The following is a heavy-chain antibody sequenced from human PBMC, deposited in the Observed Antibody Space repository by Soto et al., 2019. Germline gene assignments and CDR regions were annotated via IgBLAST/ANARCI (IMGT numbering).Heavy chain of an antibody. CDR3: ARDHYGRACFDS. V-gene: IGHV3-11*05. Sequence: PGGSLRLSCAASGFTFSDCYMSWIRQAPGKGLEWVSYISSSSSYTNYADSVKGRFTISRDNAKNSLYLQMNSLRAEDTAVYYCARDHYGRACFDSWGQGTLVTVSS. CDR1: GFTFSDCY. J-gene: IGHJ5*01. CDR2: ISSSSSYT. D-gene: IGHD4-17*01.